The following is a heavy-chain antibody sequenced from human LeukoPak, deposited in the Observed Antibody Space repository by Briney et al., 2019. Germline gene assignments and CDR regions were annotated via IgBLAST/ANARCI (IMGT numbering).Heavy chain of an antibody. CDR3: AREYRGSYPGYFDL. V-gene: IGHV1-69*13. D-gene: IGHD1-26*01. CDR2: IIPIFGTA. CDR1: GGTFSSYA. J-gene: IGHJ2*01. Sequence: SVKVSCKASGGTFSSYAISWVRQAPGQGLERMGGIIPIFGTANYAQKFQGRVTITADESTSTAYMELSSLRSEDTAVYYCAREYRGSYPGYFDLWGRGTLVTVSS.